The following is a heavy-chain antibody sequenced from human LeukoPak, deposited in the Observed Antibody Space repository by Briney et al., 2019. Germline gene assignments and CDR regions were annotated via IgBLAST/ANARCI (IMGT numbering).Heavy chain of an antibody. CDR3: ATDSGYSYGFDY. Sequence: ASVKVSCKVSGYTLTELSMHWVRQAPGKGREGMGGFDPEDGETIYAQKFQGRVTMTEDTSTDTAYMELSSLRSEDTAVYYCATDSGYSYGFDYWGQGTLVTVSS. D-gene: IGHD5-18*01. V-gene: IGHV1-24*01. J-gene: IGHJ4*02. CDR2: FDPEDGET. CDR1: GYTLTELS.